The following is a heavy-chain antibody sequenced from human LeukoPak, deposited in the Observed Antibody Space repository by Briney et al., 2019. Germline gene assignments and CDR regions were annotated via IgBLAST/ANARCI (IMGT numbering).Heavy chain of an antibody. CDR3: AKVRDRITMIVVANGFDY. D-gene: IGHD3-22*01. J-gene: IGHJ4*02. V-gene: IGHV3-23*01. CDR1: GFTFSNYR. CDR2: YSGSGGST. Sequence: GGSLRLSCSASGFTFSNYRVGWVRQAPGKGLEWVSAYSGSGGSTYYAYSVKGRFTISIDNSKNTLYLQMNSMRAEDTAVYYCAKVRDRITMIVVANGFDYWGQGTRTTVSA.